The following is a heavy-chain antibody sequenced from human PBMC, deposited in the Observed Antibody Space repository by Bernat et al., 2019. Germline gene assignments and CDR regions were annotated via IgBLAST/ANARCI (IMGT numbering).Heavy chain of an antibody. J-gene: IGHJ4*02. V-gene: IGHV3-23*01. CDR2: IGGNGDDT. D-gene: IGHD6-13*01. CDR3: AKVRSIAAAGTELYYFDY. CDR1: GFTFSSYA. Sequence: EVQLLESGGGLVQPGGSLRLSCAASGFTFSSYAMNWVRQTPGKGLEWVSAIGGNGDDTYYADSVKGRFTISRDNSKDTVYLQMNSLRAEDTAVYYCAKVRSIAAAGTELYYFDYWGQGTLVTVSS.